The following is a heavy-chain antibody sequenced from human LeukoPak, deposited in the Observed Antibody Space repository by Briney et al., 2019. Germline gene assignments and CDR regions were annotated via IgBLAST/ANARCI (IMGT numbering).Heavy chain of an antibody. J-gene: IGHJ3*02. Sequence: ASVKVSCKTSGYTFSSYGISWLRQAPGQGLEWMGWINPNSGGTNYAQKFQGRVTMTRDTSISTAYMELSRLRSDDTAVYYCARDREEWTLRFLEWLSHDAFDIWGQGTMVTVSS. CDR2: INPNSGGT. D-gene: IGHD3-3*01. V-gene: IGHV1-2*02. CDR3: ARDREEWTLRFLEWLSHDAFDI. CDR1: GYTFSSYG.